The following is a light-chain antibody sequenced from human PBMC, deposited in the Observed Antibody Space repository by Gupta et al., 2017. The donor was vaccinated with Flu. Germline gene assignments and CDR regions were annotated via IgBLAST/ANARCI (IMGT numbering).Light chain of an antibody. CDR1: SSDVGGYDY. CDR3: NSYSSSSTLIV. CDR2: DVS. V-gene: IGLV2-14*03. J-gene: IGLJ2*01. Sequence: QSALTPPASVSGPPGQSITISCTGTSSDVGGYDYVSWYQQHPGKAPKLMIYDVSNRPSGVSNRFSGSKSGNTASLTISGLQAEDEADYYCNSYSSSSTLIVFGGGTKLTVL.